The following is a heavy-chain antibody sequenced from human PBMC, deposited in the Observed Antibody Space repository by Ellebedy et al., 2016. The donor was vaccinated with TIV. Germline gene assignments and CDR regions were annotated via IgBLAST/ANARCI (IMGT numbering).Heavy chain of an antibody. V-gene: IGHV6-1*01. CDR1: GDSVSRNSAA. D-gene: IGHD5-24*01. CDR3: SRAGDGYNYRFDY. Sequence: SQTLSLTCAISGDSVSRNSAAWNWIRPSPSRGLEWLGRTYYRSKWYNDYAVSVKSRITINPDTSKNQISLQLNSVTPEDTAVYYCSRAGDGYNYRFDYWGQGTLVTVSS. CDR2: TYYRSKWYN. J-gene: IGHJ4*02.